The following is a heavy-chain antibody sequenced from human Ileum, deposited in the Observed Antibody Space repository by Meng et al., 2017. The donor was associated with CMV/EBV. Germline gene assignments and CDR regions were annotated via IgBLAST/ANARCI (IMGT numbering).Heavy chain of an antibody. CDR2: IYYSGST. J-gene: IGHJ4*02. CDR3: ASLGLRGNSFDY. Sequence: VSGGSISSGDYYWSWIRQPPGKGLEWIGYIYYSGSTYYNPSLKSRVTISVDTSKNQFSLKLSSVTAADTAVYYCASLGLRGNSFDYWGQGTLVTVSS. D-gene: IGHD3-16*01. CDR1: GGSISSGDYY. V-gene: IGHV4-30-4*08.